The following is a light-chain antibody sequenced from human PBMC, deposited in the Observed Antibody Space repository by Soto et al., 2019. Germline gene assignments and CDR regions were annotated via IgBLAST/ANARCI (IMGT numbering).Light chain of an antibody. CDR2: GAS. Sequence: EIVMTQSPATLSVSPGERATLSCRASQSVSSSYLAWYQQKPGQAPRLLIHGASNRATGIPDRFSGRGSGTDFTLTINRLEPEDFAVYFCQQYGDMWTFGQGTKVDIK. CDR1: QSVSSSY. J-gene: IGKJ1*01. V-gene: IGKV3-20*01. CDR3: QQYGDMWT.